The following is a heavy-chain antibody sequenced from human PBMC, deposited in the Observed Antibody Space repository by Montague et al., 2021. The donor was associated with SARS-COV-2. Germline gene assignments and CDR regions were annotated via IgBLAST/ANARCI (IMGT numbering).Heavy chain of an antibody. J-gene: IGHJ6*02. CDR1: GGSISRSTSS. CDR3: ARLPLVSSWSRAAGYYYYGMDV. CDR2: ISYTGST. D-gene: IGHD6-13*01. V-gene: IGHV4-39*01. Sequence: SETLSLTCTVSGGSISRSTSSWAWICQPPGKGLEWIGSISYTGSTYYNPSLKSRVTISVDTSRNQFSLRLSSVTAADTSTYYCARLPLVSSWSRAAGYYYYGMDVWGQGTTVTVSS.